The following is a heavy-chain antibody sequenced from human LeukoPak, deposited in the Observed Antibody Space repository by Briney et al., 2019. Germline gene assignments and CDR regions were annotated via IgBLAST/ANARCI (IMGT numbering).Heavy chain of an antibody. CDR2: IYYSGST. D-gene: IGHD6-13*01. CDR1: GGSISSSSNY. CDR3: ARAYFSSWYMNWFDP. Sequence: SETLSLTCTVSGGSISSSSNYWGCIRQPPGKGLEWIGSIYYSGSTYYNPSLKSRVTISVDTSKNQFSLKLSSVTAADTAVYYCARAYFSSWYMNWFDPWGQGTLVTVSS. V-gene: IGHV4-39*07. J-gene: IGHJ5*02.